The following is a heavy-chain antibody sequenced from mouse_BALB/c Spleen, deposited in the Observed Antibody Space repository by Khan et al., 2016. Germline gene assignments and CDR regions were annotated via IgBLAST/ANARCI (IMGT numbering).Heavy chain of an antibody. J-gene: IGHJ3*01. CDR1: GYTFTSYC. V-gene: IGHV1-4*01. Sequence: QVQLQQSGAELAKPAPSVSMTCTASGYTFTSYCIHCVNQRPGQGREWSGYFNPSTGYTEYNQTFKDKATLTADKSSSPAYMQLSSLTSEDSAVYYCARREYGNYGVAYWGQGTLVTVSA. CDR2: FNPSTGYT. D-gene: IGHD2-10*02. CDR3: ARREYGNYGVAY.